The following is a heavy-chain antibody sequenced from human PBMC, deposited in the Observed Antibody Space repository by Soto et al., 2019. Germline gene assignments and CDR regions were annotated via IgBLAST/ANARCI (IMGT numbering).Heavy chain of an antibody. CDR1: GFTFSSFS. D-gene: IGHD5-12*01. V-gene: IGHV3-21*06. Sequence: EVQLVESGGGLVKPGGSLRISCAASGFTFSSFSMDWVRHAPGQGLEWVSSISSRGTYVYYADSVKGRFTVSKDNANNVLFLQMNSLRAEDTAVYYCARQVPYSGHRMDVWGQGTTVTVSS. J-gene: IGHJ6*02. CDR2: ISSRGTYV. CDR3: ARQVPYSGHRMDV.